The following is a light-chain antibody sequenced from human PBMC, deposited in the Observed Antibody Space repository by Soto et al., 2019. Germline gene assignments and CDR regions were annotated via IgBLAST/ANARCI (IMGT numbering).Light chain of an antibody. CDR2: AAS. V-gene: IGKV1-16*01. CDR1: QDISNH. Sequence: IQMTQSPSSLSASVGDRVTLTCRASQDISNHLAWFQQTPGQAPRSLIAAASSLQSGVPSRFSGSGSGTDFTLTISSMQPEDLAIYYCQQYSSFPMTFGGGTKVEMK. J-gene: IGKJ4*01. CDR3: QQYSSFPMT.